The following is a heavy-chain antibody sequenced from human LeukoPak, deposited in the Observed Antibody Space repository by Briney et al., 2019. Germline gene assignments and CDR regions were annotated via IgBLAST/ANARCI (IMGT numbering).Heavy chain of an antibody. CDR1: GYTFTSYG. V-gene: IGHV1-18*04. CDR3: ARDRGIYCSGGSCFDY. J-gene: IGHJ4*02. Sequence: ASVKVSCKASGYTFTSYGISWVRQAPGQGLEWMGWISAYNGNTNYAQKLQGRVTMTADTSTSKAYMELKSLRSDDTAVYYCARDRGIYCSGGSCFDYWGEGTLVTVSS. D-gene: IGHD2-15*01. CDR2: ISAYNGNT.